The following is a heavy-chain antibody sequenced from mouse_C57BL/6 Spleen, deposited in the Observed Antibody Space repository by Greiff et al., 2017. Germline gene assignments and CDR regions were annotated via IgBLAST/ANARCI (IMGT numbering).Heavy chain of an antibody. Sequence: VQLQQSGPGLVQPSQCLYITCTASGFSFTSYGVHWVRQSPGKGLEWLGVIWSGGSTDYNAAFISRLSISKDNSKSQVFFKMNSLQADDTAIYYCARNHDYDDYAMDDWGQGTSVTVSS. J-gene: IGHJ4*01. D-gene: IGHD2-4*01. CDR1: GFSFTSYG. CDR2: IWSGGST. V-gene: IGHV2-2*01. CDR3: ARNHDYDDYAMDD.